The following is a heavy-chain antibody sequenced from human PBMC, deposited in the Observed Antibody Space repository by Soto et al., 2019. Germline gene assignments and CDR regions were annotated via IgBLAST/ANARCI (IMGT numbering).Heavy chain of an antibody. CDR3: ARQTAHDYYYYYGMDV. Sequence: GESLKISCKGSGYSFTSYWISWVRQMLGKGLEWMGRIDPSDSYTNYSPSFQGHVTISADKSISTAYLQWSSLKASDTAMYYCARQTAHDYYYYYGMDVWGQGTTVTVSS. D-gene: IGHD5-18*01. CDR2: IDPSDSYT. CDR1: GYSFTSYW. J-gene: IGHJ6*02. V-gene: IGHV5-10-1*01.